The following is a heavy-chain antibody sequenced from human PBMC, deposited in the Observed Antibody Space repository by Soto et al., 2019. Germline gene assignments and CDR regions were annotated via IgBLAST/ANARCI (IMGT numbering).Heavy chain of an antibody. J-gene: IGHJ6*02. CDR3: ARGGDVNYYHGMDV. Sequence: QVQLVQSGGEVKKPGASVKLSCTASGYTFTSYGISWVRQAPGQGLEWMGGISAYNGKTNYAQNVQGRVTMTTDTSTRTAYMDLRRLRSDDTAVYYCARGGDVNYYHGMDVWGQGTTVTVSS. V-gene: IGHV1-18*01. D-gene: IGHD5-12*01. CDR2: ISAYNGKT. CDR1: GYTFTSYG.